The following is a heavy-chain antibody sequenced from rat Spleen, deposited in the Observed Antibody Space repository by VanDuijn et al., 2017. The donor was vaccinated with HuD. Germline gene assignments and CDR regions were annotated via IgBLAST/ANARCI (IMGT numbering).Heavy chain of an antibody. Sequence: QVQLKESGPGLVQPSQTLSLTCTVSGFSLTSNSVHWVRQPPGKGLEWMGGIWGDGSSDYNSALKSRLSISRDTSKSSIYLQMNTLKEEDTAIYSCASFFAYWGQGTLVTVSS. V-gene: IGHV2-1*01. CDR1: GFSLTSNS. CDR2: IWGDGSS. J-gene: IGHJ3*01. CDR3: ASFFAY.